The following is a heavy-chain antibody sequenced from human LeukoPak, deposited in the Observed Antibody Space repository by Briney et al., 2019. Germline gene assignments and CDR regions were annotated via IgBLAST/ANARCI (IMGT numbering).Heavy chain of an antibody. CDR2: INPNSGGT. V-gene: IGHV1-2*02. J-gene: IGHJ4*02. CDR3: ARGPHWDPHFDY. Sequence: ASVKVSCKASGFTFTAYHMHWVRQAPGQGLEWMGWINPNSGGTNYAQKFQGRVTMTRDTSISTAYVELSGLRSDDTAVYYCARGPHWDPHFDYWGQGTPVTVSS. CDR1: GFTFTAYH. D-gene: IGHD7-27*01.